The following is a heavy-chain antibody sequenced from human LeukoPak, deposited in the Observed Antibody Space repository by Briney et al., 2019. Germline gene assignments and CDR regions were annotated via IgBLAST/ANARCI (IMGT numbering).Heavy chain of an antibody. CDR3: TTLKEVGYSSGWYYFDY. CDR2: IKSKTDGGTT. CDR1: GFTFSNAW. V-gene: IGHV3-15*01. D-gene: IGHD6-19*01. J-gene: IGHJ4*02. Sequence: PGGSLRLSCAASGFTFSNAWMCWVRQAPGKGLEWVGRIKSKTDGGTTDYAAPVKGRFTISRDDSKNTLYLQMNSLKTEDTAVYYCTTLKEVGYSSGWYYFDYWGQGTLVTVSS.